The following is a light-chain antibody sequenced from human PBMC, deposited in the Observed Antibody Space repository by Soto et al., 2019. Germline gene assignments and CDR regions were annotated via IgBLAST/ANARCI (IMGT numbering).Light chain of an antibody. J-gene: IGKJ3*01. CDR2: DAS. Sequence: EIVLTQSPATLSLSPGERATLSCRASQSVSSYLAWYQQKPGQAPRLLIYDASNRATGIPARFSGSGAWTDFTLIISSLEPEDFSVYYCQQRRNWSPFTFGPGTKVEIK. CDR3: QQRRNWSPFT. V-gene: IGKV3-11*01. CDR1: QSVSSY.